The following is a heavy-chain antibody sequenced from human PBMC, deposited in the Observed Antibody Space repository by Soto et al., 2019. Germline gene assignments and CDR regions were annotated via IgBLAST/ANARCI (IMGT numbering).Heavy chain of an antibody. Sequence: EVQLLESGGGLVQPGGSLRLSCAASGFTFSSYAMSWVRQAPGKGLEWVSAIDGSGGRTYYADSVKGRFTISRDNSKNTLYLQMNSLRAEDTAVFYCAKDLSDSGGFDYWGQGTLVTVSS. CDR1: GFTFSSYA. CDR2: IDGSGGRT. J-gene: IGHJ4*02. CDR3: AKDLSDSGGFDY. D-gene: IGHD2-21*01. V-gene: IGHV3-23*01.